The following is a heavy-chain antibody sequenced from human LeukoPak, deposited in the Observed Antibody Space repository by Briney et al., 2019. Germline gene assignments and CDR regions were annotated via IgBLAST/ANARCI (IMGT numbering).Heavy chain of an antibody. V-gene: IGHV3-21*01. Sequence: GGSLRLSCAASGFTFSSYRMHWVRQAPGKGLVWVSSITASSTSTYYADSVKGRFTISRDNAKNSLFLQMTSLSPEDTAVYYCARTYYDILTGYNPYFDYWGQGTLVTVSS. CDR2: ITASSTST. CDR3: ARTYYDILTGYNPYFDY. CDR1: GFTFSSYR. D-gene: IGHD3-9*01. J-gene: IGHJ4*02.